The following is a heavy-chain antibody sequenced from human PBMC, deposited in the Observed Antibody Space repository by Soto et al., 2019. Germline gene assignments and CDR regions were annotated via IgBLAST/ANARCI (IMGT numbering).Heavy chain of an antibody. D-gene: IGHD5-12*01. CDR1: GGTFSNYP. CDR2: IIPIFGTV. Sequence: QVQLVQSGAEVKKPGSSVKVSCKASGGTFSNYPISWVRQAPGQGLEWMGGIIPIFGTVNYAQKFQGRVTITADESTSTAYMELSSLRSEDTAVYHCARGNHRWLQLWYFDLWGRGTLVTVSS. CDR3: ARGNHRWLQLWYFDL. V-gene: IGHV1-69*12. J-gene: IGHJ2*01.